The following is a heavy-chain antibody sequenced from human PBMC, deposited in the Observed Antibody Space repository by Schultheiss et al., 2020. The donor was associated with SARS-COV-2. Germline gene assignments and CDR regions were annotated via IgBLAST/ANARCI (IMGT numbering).Heavy chain of an antibody. V-gene: IGHV3-15*01. J-gene: IGHJ6*02. D-gene: IGHD3-10*01. CDR3: TTAEGRTDYYYYYGMDV. CDR2: IKSKTDGGTT. CDR1: GFTFSSYA. Sequence: GGSLRLSCAASGFTFSSYAMHWVRQAPGKGLEWVGRIKSKTDGGTTDYAAPVKGRFTISRDDSKNTLYLQMNSLKTEDTAVYYCTTAEGRTDYYYYYGMDVWGQGTTVTVSS.